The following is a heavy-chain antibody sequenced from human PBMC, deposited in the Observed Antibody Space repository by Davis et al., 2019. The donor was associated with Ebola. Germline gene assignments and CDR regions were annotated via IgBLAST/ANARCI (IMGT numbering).Heavy chain of an antibody. CDR3: ALSGIAAAGKRNFDY. D-gene: IGHD6-13*01. Sequence: ASLKISCAASGFTFSGSAMHWVRQASGKGLEWVGRIRSKANSYATAYAASVKGRFTITRDDSKNTAYLQMNSLKTEDTAVYYCALSGIAAAGKRNFDYWGQGTLVTVSS. J-gene: IGHJ4*02. CDR2: IRSKANSYAT. CDR1: GFTFSGSA. V-gene: IGHV3-73*01.